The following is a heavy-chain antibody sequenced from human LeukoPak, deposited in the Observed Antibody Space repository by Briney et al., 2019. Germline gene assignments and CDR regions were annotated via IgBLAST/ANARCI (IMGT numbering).Heavy chain of an antibody. Sequence: VGSLRLSCAASGFTFSSYSMNWVRQGPGKGLEWVSYISSGGTTEYYTDSVKGRFTISRDNAKNSLYLQMNSLRDEDTAVYYCARGTGIDYWGQGTLVPVSS. V-gene: IGHV3-48*02. CDR2: ISSGGTTE. CDR1: GFTFSSYS. CDR3: ARGTGIDY. D-gene: IGHD3/OR15-3a*01. J-gene: IGHJ4*02.